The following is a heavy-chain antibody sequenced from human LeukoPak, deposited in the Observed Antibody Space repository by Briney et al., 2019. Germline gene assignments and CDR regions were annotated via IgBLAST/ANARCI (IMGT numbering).Heavy chain of an antibody. D-gene: IGHD2-15*01. CDR1: GYTFTSYA. CDR2: IIPIFGTA. CDR3: ARAGCSGGSCYSSYFDY. Sequence: ASVKVSCTASGYTFTSYAISWVRQAPGQGLEWMGGIIPIFGTANYAQKFQGRVTITADESTSTAYMELSSLRSEDTAVYYCARAGCSGGSCYSSYFDYWGQGTLVTVSS. J-gene: IGHJ4*02. V-gene: IGHV1-69*13.